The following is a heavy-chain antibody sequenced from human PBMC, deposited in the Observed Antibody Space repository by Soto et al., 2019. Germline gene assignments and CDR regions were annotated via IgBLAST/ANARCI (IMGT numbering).Heavy chain of an antibody. J-gene: IGHJ4*02. V-gene: IGHV4-30-2*01. CDR2: IYHSGST. Sequence: SETLSLTCAVSGGSISSGGYSWSWIRQPPGKGLEWIGYIYHSGSTYYNPSLKSRVTISVDRSKNQFSLKLSSVTASDTAMYYCARHAVITLGGVIVSNYFSYWGQGTLVTVSS. CDR1: GGSISSGGYS. CDR3: ARHAVITLGGVIVSNYFSY. D-gene: IGHD3-16*02.